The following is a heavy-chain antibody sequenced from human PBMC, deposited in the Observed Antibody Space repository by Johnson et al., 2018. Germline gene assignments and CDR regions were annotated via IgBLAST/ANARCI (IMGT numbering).Heavy chain of an antibody. CDR1: GGSISSYY. J-gene: IGHJ3*02. CDR2: IYPSGST. V-gene: IGHV4-4*07. CDR3: ASDRTVPDAFDI. Sequence: QVQLQESGPGLVKPSETLSLTCTVSGGSISSYYWSWIRQPAGKGLEWIGRIYPSGSTNSTPSLKSRVTMSVDTSKNQFSLKLSSVTAADTAVYYRASDRTVPDAFDIWGQGTMVTVSS. D-gene: IGHD1-14*01.